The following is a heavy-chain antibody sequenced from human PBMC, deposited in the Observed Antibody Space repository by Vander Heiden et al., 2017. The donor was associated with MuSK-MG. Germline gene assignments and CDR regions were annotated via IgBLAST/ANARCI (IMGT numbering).Heavy chain of an antibody. Sequence: QVQLQQWGAGLLKPSETLSLTCAVYGGSFGGYYWSWIRQPPGKGLEWIGEINHSGSTNYNPSLKSRVTISVDTSKNQFSLKLSSVTAADTAVYYCARGTHYDSSTYYFDYWGQGTLVTVSS. D-gene: IGHD3-22*01. CDR2: INHSGST. V-gene: IGHV4-34*01. J-gene: IGHJ4*02. CDR1: GGSFGGYY. CDR3: ARGTHYDSSTYYFDY.